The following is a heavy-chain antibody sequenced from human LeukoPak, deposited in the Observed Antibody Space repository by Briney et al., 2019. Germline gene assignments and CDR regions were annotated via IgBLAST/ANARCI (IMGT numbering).Heavy chain of an antibody. CDR2: ISGSGGST. V-gene: IGHV3-23*01. CDR3: AKDRALYVLPSFDY. Sequence: GGSLRLSCAASGLTFSSYAMSWVRQAPGKGLEWVSAISGSGGSTYYADSVKGRFTISRDNSKNTLYLQMNSLRAEDTAVYYCAKDRALYVLPSFDYWGQGTLVTVSS. D-gene: IGHD3-10*01. CDR1: GLTFSSYA. J-gene: IGHJ4*02.